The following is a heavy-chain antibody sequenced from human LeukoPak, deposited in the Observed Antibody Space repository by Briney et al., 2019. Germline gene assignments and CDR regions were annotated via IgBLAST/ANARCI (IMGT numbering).Heavy chain of an antibody. CDR3: ARGTTMGFDY. D-gene: IGHD4-23*01. Sequence: PSETLSLTCTVSGGSISSYYWSWIRQPPGKGLEWIGYIYYSGSTNYNPSLKSRVTISVDTSKNQFSLKLSSVTAADTAVYYSARGTTMGFDYWGQGTLVTVSS. CDR2: IYYSGST. CDR1: GGSISSYY. V-gene: IGHV4-59*01. J-gene: IGHJ4*02.